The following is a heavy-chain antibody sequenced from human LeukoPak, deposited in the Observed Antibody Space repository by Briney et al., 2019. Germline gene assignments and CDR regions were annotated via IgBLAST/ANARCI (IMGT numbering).Heavy chain of an antibody. CDR3: TSSFGELSFFDY. CDR1: GFTFSRYR. D-gene: IGHD3-10*01. J-gene: IGHJ4*02. V-gene: IGHV3-21*01. CDR2: ISTSSSYI. Sequence: PGGSLRHSCAASGFTFSRYRMNWVRQAPGKGLEWVSSISTSSSYIYYADSVKGRFTIARDNAKNSLYLQMNSLRAEDTAVYYCTSSFGELSFFDYWGQGTLLTVSS.